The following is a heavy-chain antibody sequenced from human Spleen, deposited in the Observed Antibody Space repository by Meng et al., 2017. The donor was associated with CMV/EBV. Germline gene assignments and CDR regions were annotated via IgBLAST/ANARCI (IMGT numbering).Heavy chain of an antibody. CDR1: GDSIRSSFW. V-gene: IGHV4-4*02. CDR3: ARMATRPTDFFDP. D-gene: IGHD5-24*01. Sequence: VSGDSIRSSFWWSWVRQPPGKGLEWIGEIFHSGISNYNPSLKSRVTISVDKSKNQFALKLTSVTAADTAVYYCARMATRPTDFFDPWGRGTLVTVSS. J-gene: IGHJ5*02. CDR2: IFHSGIS.